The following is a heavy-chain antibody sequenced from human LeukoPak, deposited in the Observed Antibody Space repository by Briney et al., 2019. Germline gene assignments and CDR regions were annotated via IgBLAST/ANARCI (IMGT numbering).Heavy chain of an antibody. CDR3: ARDPDLDAFDI. CDR2: ISSSSSYI. Sequence: GGSLRLSCAASGLTFSSYSMNWVRQAPGKGLEWVSSISSSSSYIYYADSVKGRFTISRDSAKNSLYLQMNSLRAEDTAVYYCARDPDLDAFDIWGQGTMVTVSS. CDR1: GLTFSSYS. V-gene: IGHV3-21*01. J-gene: IGHJ3*02.